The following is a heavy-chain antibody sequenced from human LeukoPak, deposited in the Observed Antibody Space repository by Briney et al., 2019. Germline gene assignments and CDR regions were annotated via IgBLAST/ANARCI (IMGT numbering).Heavy chain of an antibody. CDR1: GGSISSYC. Sequence: SETLSLTCTVSGGSISSYCWSWIRQPPGKGLEWIGYIYYSGSTNYNPSLKSRVTISVDTSKNQFSLKLSSVTAADTAVYYCARGDGYFHNFDYWGQGTLVTVSS. J-gene: IGHJ4*02. CDR3: ARGDGYFHNFDY. V-gene: IGHV4-59*01. CDR2: IYYSGST. D-gene: IGHD5-24*01.